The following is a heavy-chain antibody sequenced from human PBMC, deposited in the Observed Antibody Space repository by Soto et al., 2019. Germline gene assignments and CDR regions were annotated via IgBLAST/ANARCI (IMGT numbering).Heavy chain of an antibody. V-gene: IGHV1-69*01. CDR2: FMPILGAA. CDR1: GGTFSSFT. CDR3: ARGNAFDI. Sequence: QLQLVQSGAEVKKPGSSVKVSCKASGGTFSSFTVNWVRQAPGQGLEWMGGFMPILGAANYAPKFQGRVTIIADESTNTGYMELSRLRSEDTAVYYCARGNAFDIWGQGTLVTVS. J-gene: IGHJ3*02.